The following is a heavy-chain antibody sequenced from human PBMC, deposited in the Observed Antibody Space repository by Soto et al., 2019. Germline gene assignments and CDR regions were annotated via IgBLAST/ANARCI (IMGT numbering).Heavy chain of an antibody. D-gene: IGHD3-9*01. V-gene: IGHV1-2*02. CDR2: INPDSGGT. CDR1: GYTFSGYY. Sequence: ASVKVSCKASGYTFSGYYIHWVRQAPGQGLESLGYINPDSGGTHSAQKFQGGVTMTRDTSISTAYMELRSLRSDDTAVYYCRVTGVSEVDYWGQGTLVTVSS. CDR3: RVTGVSEVDY. J-gene: IGHJ4*02.